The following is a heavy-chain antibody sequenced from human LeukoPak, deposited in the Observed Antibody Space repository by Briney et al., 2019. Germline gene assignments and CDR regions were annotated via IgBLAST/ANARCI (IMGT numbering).Heavy chain of an antibody. D-gene: IGHD3-3*01. CDR3: ARDLSRFSRFLEWGWFDP. CDR2: IYTSGST. V-gene: IGHV4-4*07. Sequence: SKTLSLTCTVSGGSISSYYWSWIRQPAGKGLEWIGRIYTSGSTNYNPSLKSRVTMSVDTSKNQFSLKLSSVTAADTAVYYCARDLSRFSRFLEWGWFDPWGQGTLVTVSS. J-gene: IGHJ5*02. CDR1: GGSISSYY.